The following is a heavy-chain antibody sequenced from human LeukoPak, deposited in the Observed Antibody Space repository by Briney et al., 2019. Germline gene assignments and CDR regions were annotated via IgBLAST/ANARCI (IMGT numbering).Heavy chain of an antibody. V-gene: IGHV3-33*06. Sequence: PGGSLRLSCAAPGFTFSNYGMHWVRHAPGKGLEWVAGIWYDGVNKYYADSVKGRFTVSRDNSKNTLYLQMNSLRAEDTAVYYCAKSPYYYDSSGYAFYYYMDVWGKGTTVTVSS. CDR3: AKSPYYYDSSGYAFYYYMDV. D-gene: IGHD3-22*01. CDR1: GFTFSNYG. J-gene: IGHJ6*03. CDR2: IWYDGVNK.